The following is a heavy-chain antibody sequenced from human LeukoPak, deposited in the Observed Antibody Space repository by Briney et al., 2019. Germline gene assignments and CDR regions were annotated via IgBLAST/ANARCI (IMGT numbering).Heavy chain of an antibody. CDR2: INHGNGNT. V-gene: IGHV1-3*01. CDR3: ASDGYSYGFDY. D-gene: IGHD5-18*01. CDR1: GYTFTNFC. Sequence: ASVKVSCKASGYTFTNFCIHWVRQAPGQRLEWMGWINHGNGNTKYSQKIQGRVTITRDTSASTAYMELSSVRSEDTAVYYCASDGYSYGFDYWGQGTLVTVSS. J-gene: IGHJ4*02.